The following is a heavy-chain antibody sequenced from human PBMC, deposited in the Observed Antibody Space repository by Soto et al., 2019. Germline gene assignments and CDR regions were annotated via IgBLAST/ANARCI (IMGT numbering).Heavy chain of an antibody. J-gene: IGHJ6*03. V-gene: IGHV1-46*03. CDR1: GYTFTSYY. Sequence: QVQLVQSGAEVKKPGASVKVSCKASGYTFTSYYMHWVRQAPGQGLEWMGIINPSGGSTSYAQKFQGGVTMTRDTSTSTVYMELSSLRSEDTAVYYCARDNGDGYYYYYMDVWGKGTTVTVSS. D-gene: IGHD4-17*01. CDR3: ARDNGDGYYYYYMDV. CDR2: INPSGGST.